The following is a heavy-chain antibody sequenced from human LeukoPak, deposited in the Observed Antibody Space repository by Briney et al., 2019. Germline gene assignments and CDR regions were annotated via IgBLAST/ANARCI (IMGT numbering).Heavy chain of an antibody. CDR1: GFTFSSYW. D-gene: IGHD6-19*01. Sequence: GGSLRLSCAASGFTFSSYWMSWVRQAPGKGLEWVANIKQDGSEKYYVDSVKGRFTICRDNAKNSLYLQMNSLRAEDTAVYYCARDESQASPSPVAGSWGQGTLVTVSS. J-gene: IGHJ4*02. CDR2: IKQDGSEK. CDR3: ARDESQASPSPVAGS. V-gene: IGHV3-7*01.